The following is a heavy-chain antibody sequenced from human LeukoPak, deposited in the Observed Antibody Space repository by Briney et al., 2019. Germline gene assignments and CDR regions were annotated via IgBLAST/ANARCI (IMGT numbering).Heavy chain of an antibody. V-gene: IGHV1-69*05. Sequence: ASVKVSCKASGGTFSSYAISWVRQAPGQGLEWMGGIIPIFGTANYAQKFQGRVTITTDESTSTAYMELSSLRSEDTAVYYCARDRRESALWFGESAADAFDIWGQGTMVTVSS. CDR3: ARDRRESALWFGESAADAFDI. J-gene: IGHJ3*02. CDR2: IIPIFGTA. CDR1: GGTFSSYA. D-gene: IGHD3-10*01.